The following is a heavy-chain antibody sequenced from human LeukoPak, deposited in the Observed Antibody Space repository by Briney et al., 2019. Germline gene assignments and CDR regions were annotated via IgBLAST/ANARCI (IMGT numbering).Heavy chain of an antibody. CDR2: ISGSGGST. V-gene: IGHV3-23*01. Sequence: GGSLRLSCAASGFTFSSYAMSWVRQAPGKGLEWVSAISGSGGSTYYADSVKGRFTISRDNSKNTLYLQMNSLRAEDTAVYYCAKLITYYYGSGPNTDWGQGTLVTVSS. J-gene: IGHJ4*02. CDR3: AKLITYYYGSGPNTD. CDR1: GFTFSSYA. D-gene: IGHD3-10*01.